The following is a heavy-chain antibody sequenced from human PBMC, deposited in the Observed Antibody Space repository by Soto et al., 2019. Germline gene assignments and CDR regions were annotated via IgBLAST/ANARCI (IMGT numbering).Heavy chain of an antibody. D-gene: IGHD2-8*02. CDR2: MNPNSGNT. Sequence: QVQLVQSGAEVKKPGASVKVSCKTSGYTFTSYDINWVRQATGQGLEWMGWMNPNSGNTAYAQNFQGRVTMTRNTSMRTPKMEHSGLTADETSVYYWARERSGGHFDMWGQGTVVTVSS. CDR1: GYTFTSYD. CDR3: ARERSGGHFDM. V-gene: IGHV1-8*01. J-gene: IGHJ3*02.